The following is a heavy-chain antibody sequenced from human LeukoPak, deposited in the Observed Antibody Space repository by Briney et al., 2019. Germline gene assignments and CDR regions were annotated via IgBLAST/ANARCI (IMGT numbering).Heavy chain of an antibody. J-gene: IGHJ4*02. CDR1: GGSFSGYY. CDR3: ARDKVRGVIIE. D-gene: IGHD3-10*01. Sequence: PSATLSLTCAVYGGSFSGYYWSWIRQPPGKGLEWIGEINHSGSTNYNPSLKSRVTISVDTSKNQFSLKLSSVTAADTAVYYCARDKVRGVIIEWGQGTLVTVSS. CDR2: INHSGST. V-gene: IGHV4-34*01.